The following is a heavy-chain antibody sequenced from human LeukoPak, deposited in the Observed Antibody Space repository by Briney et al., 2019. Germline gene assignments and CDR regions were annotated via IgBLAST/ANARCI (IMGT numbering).Heavy chain of an antibody. Sequence: GSLRLSCAASGFTFSSYAMSWVRQPPGKGLEWIGEINHSGSTNYYPSLKSRVTISVDTSKNQFSLKLSSVTAADTAVYYCARGRERYYDYVWGSYRRLYFDYWGQGTLVTVSS. D-gene: IGHD3-16*02. CDR1: GFTFSSYA. CDR3: ARGRERYYDYVWGSYRRLYFDY. V-gene: IGHV4-34*01. CDR2: INHSGST. J-gene: IGHJ4*02.